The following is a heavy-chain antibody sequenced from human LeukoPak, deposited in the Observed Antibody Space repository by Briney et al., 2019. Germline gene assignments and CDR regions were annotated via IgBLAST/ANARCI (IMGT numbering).Heavy chain of an antibody. D-gene: IGHD3-3*01. Sequence: ASVTVSCKASGYTFTSYGISWVRQAPGQGLEWMGWISAYNGNTNYAQKLQGRVTMTTDTSTSTAYMELRSLRSDDTAVYYCAREAHYDFWSGYSAYFDYWGQGTLVTVSS. CDR2: ISAYNGNT. J-gene: IGHJ4*02. V-gene: IGHV1-18*01. CDR1: GYTFTSYG. CDR3: AREAHYDFWSGYSAYFDY.